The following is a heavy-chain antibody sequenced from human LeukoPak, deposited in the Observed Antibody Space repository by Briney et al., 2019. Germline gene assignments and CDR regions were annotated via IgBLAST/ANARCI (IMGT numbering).Heavy chain of an antibody. CDR1: GGSISSYY. Sequence: KASETLSLTCTVSGGSISSYYWSWIRQPAGKGLEWIGRIYTSGSTNYNPSLKSRVTMSVDTSKNQFSLKLSSVTAADTAVYYCARDNYYGSPNWFDPWGQGTLVTVSS. J-gene: IGHJ5*02. V-gene: IGHV4-4*07. D-gene: IGHD3-10*01. CDR2: IYTSGST. CDR3: ARDNYYGSPNWFDP.